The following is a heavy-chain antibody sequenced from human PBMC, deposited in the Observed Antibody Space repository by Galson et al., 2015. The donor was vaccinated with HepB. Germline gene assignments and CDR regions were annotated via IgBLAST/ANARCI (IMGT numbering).Heavy chain of an antibody. D-gene: IGHD5-12*01. CDR1: GFTFSRYW. Sequence: SLRLSCAASGFTFSRYWMSWVRQAPGKGLEWVANIKQDGSEKYYVDSVKGRFTISRDNAKNSLYLQMNSLRAEDTAVYYCARARLGGYEDYWGQGTLVTVSS. CDR3: ARARLGGYEDY. J-gene: IGHJ4*02. V-gene: IGHV3-7*01. CDR2: IKQDGSEK.